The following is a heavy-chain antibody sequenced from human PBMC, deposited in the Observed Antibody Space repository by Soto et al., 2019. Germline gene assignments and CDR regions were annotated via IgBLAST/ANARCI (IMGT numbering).Heavy chain of an antibody. D-gene: IGHD6-13*01. CDR1: GGAMINYP. CDR2: LHSSGST. V-gene: IGHV4-4*07. Sequence: SLTGTASGGAMINYPGVAIRQPAGNGLEWIGHLHSSGSTNYNPSLKSRVTMSVDTSKNQFSLRLMSLTAADTAVYYCARDQGGAAACITCFDPWGQRSLGTLSS. CDR3: ARDQGGAAACITCFDP. J-gene: IGHJ5*02.